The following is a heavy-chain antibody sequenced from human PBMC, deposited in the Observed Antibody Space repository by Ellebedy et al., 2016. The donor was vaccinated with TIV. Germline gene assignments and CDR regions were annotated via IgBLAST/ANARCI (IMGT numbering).Heavy chain of an antibody. CDR2: VSRGREA. CDR3: SRDGREWSRDC. V-gene: IGHV3-21*06. J-gene: IGHJ4*02. Sequence: GGSLRLXCAAFGFTFSISGMTWVRQRPGKGLEWVATVSRGREAYYADPFKGRFFISRDNDLNSVFLQLNNLRVEDTAVYYCSRDGREWSRDCWGQGTLVTVSS. D-gene: IGHD3-3*01. CDR1: GFTFSISG.